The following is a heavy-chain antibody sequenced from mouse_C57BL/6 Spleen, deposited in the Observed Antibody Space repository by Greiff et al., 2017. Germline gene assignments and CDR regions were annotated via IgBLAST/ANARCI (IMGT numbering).Heavy chain of an antibody. J-gene: IGHJ4*01. Sequence: EVKLMDSGGGLVQPGGSLKLSCAASGFTFSDYYMYWVRQTPEKRLEWVAYISNGGGSTYYPDTVKGRFTISRDNAKNTLYLQMSRLKSEDTAMYYCARRDYGSSYAMDYWGQGTSVTVSS. CDR2: ISNGGGST. V-gene: IGHV5-12*01. CDR1: GFTFSDYY. CDR3: ARRDYGSSYAMDY. D-gene: IGHD1-1*01.